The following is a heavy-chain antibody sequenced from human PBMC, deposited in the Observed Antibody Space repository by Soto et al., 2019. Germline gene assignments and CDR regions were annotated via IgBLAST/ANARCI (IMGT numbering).Heavy chain of an antibody. V-gene: IGHV1-69*06. CDR1: GGTFISHA. Sequence: QVQLVQSGAEVKKPGSSVRVSCKVSGGTFISHAINWLRQAPGQGLEWMGVIIPVTETPNNAEKFQGRVTITADKSTTTVYMELSSLTFDDTAVYFCARGNKGPGHYGPGSQGWYGPWGQGTLLTVSS. CDR3: ARGNKGPGHYGPGSQGWYGP. J-gene: IGHJ5*02. D-gene: IGHD3-10*01. CDR2: IIPVTETP.